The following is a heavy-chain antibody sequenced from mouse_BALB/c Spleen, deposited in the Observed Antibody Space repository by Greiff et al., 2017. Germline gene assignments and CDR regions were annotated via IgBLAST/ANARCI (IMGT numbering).Heavy chain of an antibody. Sequence: QVQLQQSGAELAKPGASVKMSCKASGYTFTSYWMHWVKQRPGQGLEWIGYINPSTGYTEYNQKFKDKATLTADKSSSTAYMQLSSLTSEDSAVYYCARWNGKGYFDYWGQGTTLTVSS. D-gene: IGHD2-1*01. J-gene: IGHJ2*01. V-gene: IGHV1-7*01. CDR1: GYTFTSYW. CDR3: ARWNGKGYFDY. CDR2: INPSTGYT.